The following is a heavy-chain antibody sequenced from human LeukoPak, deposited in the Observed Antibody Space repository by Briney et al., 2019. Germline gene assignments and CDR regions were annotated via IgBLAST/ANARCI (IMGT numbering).Heavy chain of an antibody. CDR2: INPKNGGT. CDR1: TYIFTDYY. Sequence: GASVKVSCKASTYIFTDYYMHWMRQAPGQGLEWMGWINPKNGGTDFAQKFQGRVTMTRDASINTVHMELRRLTSDDTAVYFCARGPSSGSFDYWGQGTLVTVSS. D-gene: IGHD6-19*01. CDR3: ARGPSSGSFDY. V-gene: IGHV1-2*02. J-gene: IGHJ4*02.